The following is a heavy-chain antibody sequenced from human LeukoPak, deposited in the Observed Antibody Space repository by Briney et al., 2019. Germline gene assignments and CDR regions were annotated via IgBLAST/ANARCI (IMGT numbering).Heavy chain of an antibody. V-gene: IGHV3-21*01. J-gene: IGHJ4*02. D-gene: IGHD1-26*01. CDR3: TRDTGGSANIDY. Sequence: PGGSLRLSCAASGFTFSNYRMNWVRQAPGKGLEWVSSISSGSSYIYYADSVKGRFTISRDNAKNSLFLQMNSLRAEDTAVYLCTRDTGGSANIDYWGQGALVTVSS. CDR1: GFTFSNYR. CDR2: ISSGSSYI.